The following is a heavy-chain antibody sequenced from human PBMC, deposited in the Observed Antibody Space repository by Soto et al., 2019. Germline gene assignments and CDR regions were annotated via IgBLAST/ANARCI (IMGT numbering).Heavy chain of an antibody. CDR3: ARHWYSGITGTTGYYYDGMDV. D-gene: IGHD1-7*01. V-gene: IGHV4-61*01. CDR1: GGSVSANSSY. CDR2: IYHTGII. Sequence: SETLSLTCTVSGGSVSANSSYWNWIRLPPGKGLQWVGHIYHTGIIQYSPSFKSRALISLDTPKNQLSLRLSSVTAADTAVYYCARHWYSGITGTTGYYYDGMDVWGQGTTVT. J-gene: IGHJ6*02.